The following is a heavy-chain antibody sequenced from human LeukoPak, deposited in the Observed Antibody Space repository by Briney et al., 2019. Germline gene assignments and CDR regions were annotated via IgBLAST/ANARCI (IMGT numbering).Heavy chain of an antibody. CDR3: AREAKSYYGSGSRNCFDP. CDR1: GGSFSGYY. J-gene: IGHJ5*02. Sequence: PSETLSLTCAVYGGSFSGYYWSWIRQPPGKGLEWIGEINHSGSTNYNPFLKSRVTISVDTSKNQFSLKLSSVTAADTAVYYCAREAKSYYGSGSRNCFDPWGQGTLVTVSS. V-gene: IGHV4-34*01. CDR2: INHSGST. D-gene: IGHD3-10*01.